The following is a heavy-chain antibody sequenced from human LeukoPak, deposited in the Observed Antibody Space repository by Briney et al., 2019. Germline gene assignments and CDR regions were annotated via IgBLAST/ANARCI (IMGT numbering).Heavy chain of an antibody. Sequence: PGGSLRLSCAASGFTFSDYYMSWLRQAPGKGLEWVSYISSSGTTIYYADSVKGRFTISRDNAKNSLFLQVSSLRVEDTAVYYCARDETRSSLGGLDFWGQGTLVTVSS. CDR1: GFTFSDYY. CDR3: ARDETRSSLGGLDF. D-gene: IGHD6-13*01. J-gene: IGHJ4*02. V-gene: IGHV3-11*01. CDR2: ISSSGTTI.